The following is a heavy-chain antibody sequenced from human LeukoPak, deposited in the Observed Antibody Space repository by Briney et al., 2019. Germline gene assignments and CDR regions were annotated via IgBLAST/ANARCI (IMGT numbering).Heavy chain of an antibody. CDR2: ISSSSSYI. V-gene: IGHV3-21*01. D-gene: IGHD3-10*01. Sequence: PGGSLRLSCAASGFTFSSYSMNWVRQAPGKGLEWVSSISSSSSYIYYADSVKGRFTISRDNAKNSLYLQMNSLRAEDTAVYYCASCSKWFGEVGFDYWGQGTLVTVSS. CDR3: ASCSKWFGEVGFDY. J-gene: IGHJ4*02. CDR1: GFTFSSYS.